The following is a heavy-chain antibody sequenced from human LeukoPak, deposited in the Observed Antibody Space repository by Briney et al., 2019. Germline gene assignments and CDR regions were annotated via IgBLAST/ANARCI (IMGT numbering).Heavy chain of an antibody. CDR1: GFTFSSYA. V-gene: IGHV3-23*01. CDR2: ISGSGGST. CDR3: AKVEVPAAIRAMIDYMDV. J-gene: IGHJ6*03. Sequence: GGSLRLSCAASGFTFSSYAMSWVRQAPGKGLEWVSAISGSGGSTYYADSVKGRFTISRDNSKSTLYLQMNSLRVEDTAVYYCAKVEVPAAIRAMIDYMDVWGKGTTVTVSS. D-gene: IGHD2-2*02.